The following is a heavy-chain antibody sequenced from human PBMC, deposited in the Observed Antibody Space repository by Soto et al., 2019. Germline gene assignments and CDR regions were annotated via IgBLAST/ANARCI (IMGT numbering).Heavy chain of an antibody. CDR1: GFTFSSYE. CDR3: ARVYCSSTSCYLGMDV. V-gene: IGHV3-48*03. J-gene: IGHJ6*02. Sequence: GGSLRLSCAASGFTFSSYEMNWVRQAPGKGLEWVSYISSSGSTIYYADSVKGRFTISRDNAKNSLYLQMNSLRAEDTAVYYCARVYCSSTSCYLGMDVWGQGTTVTVS. CDR2: ISSSGSTI. D-gene: IGHD2-2*01.